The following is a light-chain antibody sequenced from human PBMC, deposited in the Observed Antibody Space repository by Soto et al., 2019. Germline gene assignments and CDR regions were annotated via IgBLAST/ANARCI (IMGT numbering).Light chain of an antibody. J-gene: IGKJ2*01. CDR2: GAS. CDR3: QQYNHYSSST. Sequence: EIVMTQSPATLSVSPGERATLSCRASQSVSSNLAWYQQKPGQAPRLLIYGASTRATGIPARFSGSGSGTEFTLTISSLQPDDLATYYCQQYNHYSSSTFGRGTKLEIK. CDR1: QSVSSN. V-gene: IGKV3-15*01.